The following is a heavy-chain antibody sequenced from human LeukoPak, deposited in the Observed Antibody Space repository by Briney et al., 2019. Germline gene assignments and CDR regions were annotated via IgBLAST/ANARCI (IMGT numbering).Heavy chain of an antibody. Sequence: GASVKVSCTASGGTFSSYAISWVRQAPGQGLEWMGGIIPIFGTANYAQKFQGRVTITADESTSTAYMELSSLRSEDTAVYYCARDREYSYGYGPSDYWGQGTLVTVSS. D-gene: IGHD5-18*01. CDR1: GGTFSSYA. CDR2: IIPIFGTA. V-gene: IGHV1-69*13. J-gene: IGHJ4*02. CDR3: ARDREYSYGYGPSDY.